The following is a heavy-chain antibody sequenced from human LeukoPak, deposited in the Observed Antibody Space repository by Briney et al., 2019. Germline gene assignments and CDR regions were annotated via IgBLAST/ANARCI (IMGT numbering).Heavy chain of an antibody. CDR1: GYTFTGYY. J-gene: IGHJ4*02. D-gene: IGHD6-13*01. CDR2: INPNSGGT. Sequence: ASVKVSCKASGYTFTGYYMHWVRQAPAQGLEGMGRINPNSGGTNYAQKFQGRVTMTRDTSISTAYMELSRLRSDDTAVYFCARDYVLEAAGSDYWGQGTLVTVSS. CDR3: ARDYVLEAAGSDY. V-gene: IGHV1-2*06.